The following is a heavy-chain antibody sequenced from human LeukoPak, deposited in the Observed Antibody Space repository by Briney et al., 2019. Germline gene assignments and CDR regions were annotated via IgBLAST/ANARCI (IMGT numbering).Heavy chain of an antibody. Sequence: ASVKVSCKASGYTFTSYGFSWVRQAPGQGLEWVGWISGHDGNTKYAQKYQGRVTMTTETSTSTAYMELSSLGSDDTVVYYCVRDAYGSGKGFFDYWGQGTLVTVSS. CDR1: GYTFTSYG. CDR2: ISGHDGNT. D-gene: IGHD3-10*01. V-gene: IGHV1-18*01. J-gene: IGHJ4*02. CDR3: VRDAYGSGKGFFDY.